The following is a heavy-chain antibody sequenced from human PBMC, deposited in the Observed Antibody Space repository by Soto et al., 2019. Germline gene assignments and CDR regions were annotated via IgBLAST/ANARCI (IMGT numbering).Heavy chain of an antibody. CDR2: IMQDGSER. CDR3: AREALRYTGCMYSFDY. D-gene: IGHD5-12*01. CDR1: GFTFSNYW. J-gene: IGHJ4*02. V-gene: IGHV3-7*01. Sequence: EVQLVESGGGLVQPGGSLRLSCAASGFTFSNYWMNWVRQAPGKGLEWVANIMQDGSERYYLDSVKGRFTISRDNSKKMLYLQMNSLRAEDTAVYYRAREALRYTGCMYSFDYWGQGTLVTVSS.